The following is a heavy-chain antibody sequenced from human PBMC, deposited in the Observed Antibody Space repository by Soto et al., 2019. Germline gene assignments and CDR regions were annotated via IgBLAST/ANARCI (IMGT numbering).Heavy chain of an antibody. D-gene: IGHD3-3*01. CDR1: GGTFSSYA. CDR3: ARVLGSGYYTYYYGMDV. CDR2: IIPIFGTA. J-gene: IGHJ6*02. Sequence: SVKVSCKASGGTFSSYAISWVRQAPGQGLEWMGGIIPIFGTANYAQKFQGRVTITADESTSTAYMELSSLRSEDTAVYYCARVLGSGYYTYYYGMDVWGQGTTVTVS. V-gene: IGHV1-69*13.